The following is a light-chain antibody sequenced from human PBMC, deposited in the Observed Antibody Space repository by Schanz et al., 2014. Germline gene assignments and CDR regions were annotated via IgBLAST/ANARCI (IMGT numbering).Light chain of an antibody. CDR2: EAN. CDR1: SSDVGSYGF. V-gene: IGLV2-14*02. CDR3: SSYTSSSTRV. Sequence: QSALTQPASVSGSPGQSITISCTGTSSDVGSYGFVSWYQHYPGKAPKVIIYEANKRPSGVSNRFSASKSGYTASLTISGLQAEDEADYYCSSYTSSSTRVFGGGTKLTVL. J-gene: IGLJ3*02.